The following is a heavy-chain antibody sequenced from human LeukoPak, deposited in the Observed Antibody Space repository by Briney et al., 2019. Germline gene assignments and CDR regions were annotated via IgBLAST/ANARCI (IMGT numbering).Heavy chain of an antibody. CDR3: VKDNWNEFDP. D-gene: IGHD1-20*01. CDR1: GYTFTSYG. CDR2: ISAYNGNT. J-gene: IGHJ5*02. V-gene: IGHV1-18*01. Sequence: ASVKVSCKASGYTFTSYGISWVRQAPGQGLEWMGWISAYNGNTNYAPKFRGRVSMTADTSTSTAYMELRSLTPDDTAVYYCVKDNWNEFDPWGQGTLVTVSS.